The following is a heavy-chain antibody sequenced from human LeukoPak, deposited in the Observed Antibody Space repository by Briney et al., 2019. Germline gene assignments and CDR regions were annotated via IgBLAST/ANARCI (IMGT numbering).Heavy chain of an antibody. V-gene: IGHV4-39*07. J-gene: IGHJ4*02. CDR2: FYYSGSI. Sequence: SETLSLTCIVSGGSISSTSYYWGWIRQSPGKGLEWIGSFYYSGSIFDNRSLKSRVTISVDTSKNQFSLKLSSVTAADTAVYYCATRWELLLNWGQGTLVTVSS. CDR1: GGSISSTSYY. CDR3: ATRWELLLN. D-gene: IGHD1-26*01.